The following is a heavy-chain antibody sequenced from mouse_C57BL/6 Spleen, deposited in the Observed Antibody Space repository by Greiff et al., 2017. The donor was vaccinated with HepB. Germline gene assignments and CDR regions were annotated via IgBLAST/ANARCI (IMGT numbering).Heavy chain of an antibody. CDR1: GFTFSSYT. V-gene: IGHV5-9*01. D-gene: IGHD2-1*01. J-gene: IGHJ1*03. CDR3: ARSGNYEGYFDV. CDR2: ISGGGGNT. Sequence: EVKLMESGGGLVKPGGSLKLSCAASGFTFSSYTMSWVRQTPEKRLEWVATISGGGGNTYYPDSVKGRFTISRDNAKNTLYLQMSSLRSEDTALYYCARSGNYEGYFDVWGTGTTVTVSS.